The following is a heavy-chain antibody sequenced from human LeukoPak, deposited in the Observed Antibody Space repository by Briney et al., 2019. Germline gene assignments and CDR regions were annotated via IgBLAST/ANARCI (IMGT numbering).Heavy chain of an antibody. CDR1: GGSISSSSYY. D-gene: IGHD3-10*01. V-gene: IGHV4-39*01. CDR3: ARSSDGSGSHFPLLSWETNWFDP. J-gene: IGHJ5*02. CDR2: IYYSGST. Sequence: MTSETLSLTCTVSGGSISSSSYYWGWIRQPPGKGLEWIGSIYYSGSTYYNPSLKSRVTISVDTSKNQFSLKLSSVSAADTAVYYSARSSDGSGSHFPLLSWETNWFDPWGQGTLVTVSS.